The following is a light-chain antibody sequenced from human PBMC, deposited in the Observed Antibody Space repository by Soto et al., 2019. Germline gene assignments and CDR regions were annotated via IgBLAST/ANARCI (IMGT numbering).Light chain of an antibody. CDR3: QHSVT. J-gene: IGKJ1*01. V-gene: IGKV3-15*01. CDR1: QSISNS. CDR2: GAS. Sequence: ERVLTQSPATLSVSPGERVTLSCRASQSISNSLAWYQQKPGQAPRLLIYGASTRATGIPARFSGTGSGTEFSLTISGLQSEDFAVYYCQHSVTFGQGTKVEIK.